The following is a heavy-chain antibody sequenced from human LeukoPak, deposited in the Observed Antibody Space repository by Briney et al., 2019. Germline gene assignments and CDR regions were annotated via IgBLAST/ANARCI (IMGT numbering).Heavy chain of an antibody. Sequence: GGSLRLSCAASGFTFSSYAMSWVRQAPGKGLEWVSAISGSGDSTYYGDSVKGRFTISRDNSKNTLSLQMNSLRAEDTAVYYCAKTRPLDSSSWSHGDYWGQGTLVTVSS. J-gene: IGHJ4*02. CDR1: GFTFSSYA. CDR3: AKTRPLDSSSWSHGDY. CDR2: ISGSGDST. V-gene: IGHV3-23*01. D-gene: IGHD6-13*01.